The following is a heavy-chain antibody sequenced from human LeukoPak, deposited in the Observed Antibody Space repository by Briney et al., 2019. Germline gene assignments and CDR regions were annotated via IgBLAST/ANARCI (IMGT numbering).Heavy chain of an antibody. D-gene: IGHD3-3*01. Sequence: KSSQTLSLTCAVSGGSISSGGYSWSWIRQPPGKGLEWIGYIYHSGSTYYNPSLKSRVTISVDRSKNQFSLKLSSVTAADTAVYYCAMESLYGMDVWGQGTTVTVSS. V-gene: IGHV4-30-2*01. CDR2: IYHSGST. CDR1: GGSISSGGYS. J-gene: IGHJ6*02. CDR3: AMESLYGMDV.